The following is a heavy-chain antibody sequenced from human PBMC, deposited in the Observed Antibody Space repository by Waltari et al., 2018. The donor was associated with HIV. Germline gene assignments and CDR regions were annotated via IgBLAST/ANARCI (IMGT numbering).Heavy chain of an antibody. CDR3: ARMQRFYGSEQSRYFYFGRDV. CDR2: LYSNVNT. J-gene: IGHJ6*02. CDR1: GFIVSDNY. Sequence: EVQLVESGGNLTRPGGSLRLSCVGSGFIVSDNYMSWVGQAPGKGPEEGSLLYSNVNTLCGGSVTRIFTIVRDKSKNTLYLQMNTLRVDDTAVYYCARMQRFYGSEQSRYFYFGRDVWGQGTTVTVSS. D-gene: IGHD3-16*02. V-gene: IGHV3-53*01.